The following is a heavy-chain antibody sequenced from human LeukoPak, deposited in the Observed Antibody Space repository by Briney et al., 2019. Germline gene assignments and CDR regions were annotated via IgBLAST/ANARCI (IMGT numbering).Heavy chain of an antibody. Sequence: PSETLSLTCAVSGGSINNYYWSWIRQPPGKGLEWIGEINHSGSTNYNPSLKSRVTISVDTSKNQFSLKLSSVTAADTAVYYCARVEGYFDYWGQGTLVTVSS. V-gene: IGHV4-34*01. D-gene: IGHD3-3*01. J-gene: IGHJ4*02. CDR1: GGSINNYY. CDR3: ARVEGYFDY. CDR2: INHSGST.